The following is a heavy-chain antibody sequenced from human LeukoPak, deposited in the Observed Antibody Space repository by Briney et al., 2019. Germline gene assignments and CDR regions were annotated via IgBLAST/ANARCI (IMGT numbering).Heavy chain of an antibody. CDR2: ISGSGGTT. J-gene: IGHJ4*02. CDR1: GFTFSSYA. D-gene: IGHD6-19*01. CDR3: AKDQEHWLVGSSAH. V-gene: IGHV3-23*01. Sequence: GGSLRLSCAASGFTFSSYAMSWVRQAPGKGLEWVSGISGSGGTTYYADSVRGRFTISRDNSKNTLYLQMNSLRAEDTAVYYCAKDQEHWLVGSSAHWGQGTLVTVSS.